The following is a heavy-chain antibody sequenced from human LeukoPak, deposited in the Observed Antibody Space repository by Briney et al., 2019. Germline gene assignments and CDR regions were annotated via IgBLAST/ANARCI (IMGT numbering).Heavy chain of an antibody. D-gene: IGHD6-19*01. Sequence: GGSLRLSCAASGFTFSSYAMSWVRQAPGKGLEWVSAISGSGGSTYYADSVKGRFTISRDNSKNTLYLQMNSLRAEDTAVYYCAKERTSVSSGWGEDWFDPWGQGTLVTVSS. CDR3: AKERTSVSSGWGEDWFDP. CDR2: ISGSGGST. V-gene: IGHV3-23*01. CDR1: GFTFSSYA. J-gene: IGHJ5*02.